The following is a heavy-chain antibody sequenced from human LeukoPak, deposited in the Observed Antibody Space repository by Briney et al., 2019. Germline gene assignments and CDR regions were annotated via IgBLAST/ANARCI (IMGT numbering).Heavy chain of an antibody. V-gene: IGHV3-74*01. J-gene: IGHJ5*02. CDR3: ARVLLGSWDWFDP. D-gene: IGHD3-10*01. CDR1: GFTFSNYW. CDR2: INPDGSRT. Sequence: GGSLRLSCAASGFTFSNYWMHWVRQAPGKGLVWVSRINPDGSRTNYADSVEGRFTISRDNAKNTLYLQMNSLRAEDTAVYYCARVLLGSWDWFDPWGQGTLVTVSS.